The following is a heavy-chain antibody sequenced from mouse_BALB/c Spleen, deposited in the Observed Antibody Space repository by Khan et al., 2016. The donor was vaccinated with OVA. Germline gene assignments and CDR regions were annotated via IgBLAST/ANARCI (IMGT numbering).Heavy chain of an antibody. D-gene: IGHD1-1*01. J-gene: IGHJ2*01. CDR3: ARCHYGSKVYYFDY. V-gene: IGHV1-77*01. CDR2: LYPGSGST. CDR1: GYTFTDYV. Sequence: VQLQESGSELVKPGASVKMSCKASGYTFTDYVISWVKQRTGQGLEWIGELYPGSGSTYYHKKFKGRATLTAAKSSNTAYMQLSSLTSEDSAVYFWARCHYGSKVYYFDYWGQGTTLTVSA.